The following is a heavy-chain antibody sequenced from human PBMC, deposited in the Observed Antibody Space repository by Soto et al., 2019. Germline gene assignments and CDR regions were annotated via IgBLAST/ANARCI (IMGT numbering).Heavy chain of an antibody. V-gene: IGHV3-53*01. D-gene: IGHD3-9*01. CDR3: ARVTTFYDILTSSYALNYFDY. J-gene: IGHJ4*02. Sequence: VQLVESGGTLVQPGGSLRLSCTASGFSVTSHYMTWVRHAPGAGLECVSVIYAGGNTYYADSVKGRFTISSDKSKNTLYLQMNNLRAEDTAVYYCARVTTFYDILTSSYALNYFDYWGQGTRVTVSS. CDR1: GFSVTSHY. CDR2: IYAGGNT.